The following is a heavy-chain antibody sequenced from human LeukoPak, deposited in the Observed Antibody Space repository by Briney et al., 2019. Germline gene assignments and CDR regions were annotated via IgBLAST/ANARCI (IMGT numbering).Heavy chain of an antibody. CDR3: AKSHYYDSSAYYP. D-gene: IGHD3-22*01. Sequence: GGSLRLSCAASGFTFSSYAMSWVRQAPGKGLEWVSGISWNSGTIGYADFVKGRFTISRDNAKNSLYLQMNSLRAEDTALYYCAKSHYYDSSAYYPWGQGTLVTVSS. CDR2: ISWNSGTI. CDR1: GFTFSSYA. J-gene: IGHJ5*02. V-gene: IGHV3-9*01.